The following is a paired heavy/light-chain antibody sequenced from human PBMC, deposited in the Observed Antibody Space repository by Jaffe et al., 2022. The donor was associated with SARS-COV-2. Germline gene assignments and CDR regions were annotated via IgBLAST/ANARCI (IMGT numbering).Light chain of an antibody. CDR3: QQYNSYVT. CDR1: QSISSW. CDR2: KAS. Sequence: DIQMTQSPSTLSASVGDRVTITCRASQSISSWLAWYQQKPGKAPKLLIYKASSLESGVPSRFSGSGSGTEFTLTISSLQPDDFATYYCQQYNSYVTFGPGTKVDIK. V-gene: IGKV1-5*03. J-gene: IGKJ3*01.
Heavy chain of an antibody. V-gene: IGHV3-74*01. CDR2: LNSDGSST. D-gene: IGHD1-26*01. CDR3: ARAPSTTASPYYFDY. CDR1: GFTFSRYW. J-gene: IGHJ4*02. Sequence: EVQLVESGGGLVQPGGSLRLSCAASGFTFSRYWMHWVRQAPGKGLVWVSRLNSDGSSTSYADSVRGRFTVSRDNAKNTLYLQMNSLRAEDTAVYYCARAPSTTASPYYFDYWGQGTLVTVSS.